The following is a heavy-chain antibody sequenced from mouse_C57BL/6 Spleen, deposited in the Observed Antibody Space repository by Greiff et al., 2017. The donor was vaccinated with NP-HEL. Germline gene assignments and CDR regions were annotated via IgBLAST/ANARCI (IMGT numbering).Heavy chain of an antibody. Sequence: EVQLQQSGPELVKPGASVKISCKASGYTFTDYYMNWVKQSHGKSLEWIGDINPNNGGTSYNQKFKGKATLTVDKSSSTAYMELRSLTSEDSAVYYCARGGQLRLQAWFAYWGQGTLVTVSA. CDR2: INPNNGGT. J-gene: IGHJ3*01. V-gene: IGHV1-26*01. CDR3: ARGGQLRLQAWFAY. CDR1: GYTFTDYY. D-gene: IGHD3-2*02.